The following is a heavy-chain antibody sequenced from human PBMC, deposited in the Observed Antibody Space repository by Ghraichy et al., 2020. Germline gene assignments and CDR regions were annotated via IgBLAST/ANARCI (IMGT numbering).Heavy chain of an antibody. CDR1: GFTVSSNY. J-gene: IGHJ3*02. D-gene: IGHD3-22*01. CDR2: IYSGGST. V-gene: IGHV3-53*01. CDR3: ARDSSGLDAFDI. Sequence: GESLNISCAASGFTVSSNYMSWVRQAPGKGLEWVSVIYSGGSTYYADSVKGRFTISRDNSKNTLYLQMNSLRAEDTAVYYCARDSSGLDAFDIWGQGTMVTVSS.